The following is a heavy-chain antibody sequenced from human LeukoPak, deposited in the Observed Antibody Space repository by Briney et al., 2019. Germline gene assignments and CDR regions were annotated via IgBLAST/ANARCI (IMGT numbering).Heavy chain of an antibody. Sequence: GGSLRLSCAAAGFTFSSYAMNWVRQAPGKGLEWVSAISASGGSTQYADSVKGRFTVSRDNSKNTLYLQMNSLRDEDTAVYYCARPAGTGIAVANFDYWGQGTLVTVSS. CDR2: ISASGGST. CDR1: GFTFSSYA. D-gene: IGHD6-19*01. CDR3: ARPAGTGIAVANFDY. V-gene: IGHV3-23*01. J-gene: IGHJ4*02.